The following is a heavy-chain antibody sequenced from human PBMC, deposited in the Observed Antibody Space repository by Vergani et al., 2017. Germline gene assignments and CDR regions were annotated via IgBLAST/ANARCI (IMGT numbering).Heavy chain of an antibody. CDR1: GYTFTSYG. Sequence: QVQLVQSGAEVKKPGASVKVSCKASGYTFTSYGISWVRQAPGQGLEWMGWISAYNGNTNYAQKLQGRVTMTTDTSTSTADMEVRSLRSDDTAVYYCSRDLASGKPNFLKLYCGGDCYPPLDYWGQGTLVTVSS. D-gene: IGHD2-21*01. V-gene: IGHV1-18*01. CDR3: SRDLASGKPNFLKLYCGGDCYPPLDY. J-gene: IGHJ4*02. CDR2: ISAYNGNT.